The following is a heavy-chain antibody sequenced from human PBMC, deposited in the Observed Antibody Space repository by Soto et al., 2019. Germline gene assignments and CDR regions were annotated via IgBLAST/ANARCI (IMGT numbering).Heavy chain of an antibody. CDR2: INTDIGGT. J-gene: IGHJ4*01. CDR3: ARGGGTYYYDSSGYYVDY. Sequence: GPSVKVSCKASGYTFAGFYMSWVRQAPGQGLEWLGWINTDIGGTNYAQKFQGRVTMTRDTSISTAYMELSRLRSDDTAVYYCARGGGTYYYDSSGYYVDYWGHGTLVTVSS. V-gene: IGHV1-2*02. CDR1: GYTFAGFY. D-gene: IGHD3-22*01.